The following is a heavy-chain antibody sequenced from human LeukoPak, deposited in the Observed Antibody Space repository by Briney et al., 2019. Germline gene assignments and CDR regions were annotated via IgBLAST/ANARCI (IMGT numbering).Heavy chain of an antibody. CDR2: INHSGST. CDR3: ARLRRYCSGGSCYSYDY. D-gene: IGHD2-15*01. Sequence: SETLSLTCAVYGGSFSGYYWSWIRQPPGKGLEWIGEINHSGSTNYNPSLKSRVTISVDTSKNQFSLKLSSVTAADTAVYYCARLRRYCSGGSCYSYDYWGQGTLVTVSS. CDR1: GGSFSGYY. J-gene: IGHJ4*02. V-gene: IGHV4-34*01.